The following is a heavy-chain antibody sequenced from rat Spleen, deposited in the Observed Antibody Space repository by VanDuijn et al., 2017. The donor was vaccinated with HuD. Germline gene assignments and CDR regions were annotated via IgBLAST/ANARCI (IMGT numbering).Heavy chain of an antibody. V-gene: IGHV2S63*01. J-gene: IGHJ4*01. D-gene: IGHD1-3*01. CDR1: GFSLTDYS. CDR3: TRAMHVKYGLTLMDA. Sequence: EVQLKESGPGLVQPSQTLSLTCTVSGFSLTDYSIHWVRQPPGKGLEWMGVMWSGGSTAYNTDLRSRLSINRDTSKSQVFLKMNSLKTEDTAIYYCTRAMHVKYGLTLMDAWGQGASVTVSS. CDR2: MWSGGST.